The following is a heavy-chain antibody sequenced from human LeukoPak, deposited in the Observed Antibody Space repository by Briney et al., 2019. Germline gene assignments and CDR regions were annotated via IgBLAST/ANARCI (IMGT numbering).Heavy chain of an antibody. Sequence: LPGGSLRLSCAASGFTFSDYWMHWVRQAPGKGLVWVSRISSDGSRVTYADSVKGRFTISRDNAKNTLYLQMNSLRAEDTAVYYCARDRRDYYDSSGYYDYWGQGTLVTVSS. V-gene: IGHV3-74*01. J-gene: IGHJ4*02. D-gene: IGHD3-22*01. CDR3: ARDRRDYYDSSGYYDY. CDR1: GFTFSDYW. CDR2: ISSDGSRV.